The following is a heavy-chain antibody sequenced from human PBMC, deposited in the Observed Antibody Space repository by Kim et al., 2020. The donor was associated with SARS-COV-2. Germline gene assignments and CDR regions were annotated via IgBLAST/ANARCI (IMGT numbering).Heavy chain of an antibody. CDR3: AKAKREALFDD. Sequence: DADAVKGRFTISRDNAKNTLYLQMNSLRAEDTAVYYWAKAKREALFDDWGQGTLVTVSS. J-gene: IGHJ4*02. V-gene: IGHV3-23*01.